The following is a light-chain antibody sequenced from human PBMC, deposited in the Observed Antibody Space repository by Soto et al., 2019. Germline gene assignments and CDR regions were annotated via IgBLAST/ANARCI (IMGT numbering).Light chain of an antibody. CDR3: QQSYSTPIT. CDR2: AAS. V-gene: IGKV1-39*01. CDR1: QSISIY. Sequence: IQMTQSPSSLSASLGDRFSITCRASQSISIYLNWYQQKPGKAPKLLIYAASSLQSGVPSRFSGSGSGTDFTLTISSLQPEDFATYYCQQSYSTPITFGQGTRLEI. J-gene: IGKJ5*01.